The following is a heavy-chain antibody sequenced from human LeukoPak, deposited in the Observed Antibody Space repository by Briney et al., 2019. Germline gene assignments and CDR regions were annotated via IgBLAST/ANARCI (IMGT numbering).Heavy chain of an antibody. Sequence: PSEALSLTCAVYGGSFSGYYWSWIRQPPGKGLEWIGEINHSGSTNYNPSLKSRVTISVDTSKNQFSLKLSSVTAADTAVYYCARKLPAADYWGQGTLVTVSS. CDR3: ARKLPAADY. CDR2: INHSGST. CDR1: GGSFSGYY. J-gene: IGHJ4*02. V-gene: IGHV4-34*01. D-gene: IGHD2-2*01.